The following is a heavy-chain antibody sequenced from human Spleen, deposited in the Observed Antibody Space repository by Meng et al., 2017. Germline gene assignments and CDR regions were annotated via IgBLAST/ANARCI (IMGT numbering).Heavy chain of an antibody. D-gene: IGHD3-10*01. Sequence: ESLMFSCAASGFTFSTFAMSWVRQAPGKVLESVSYISGSGTSIYYADYVKGRFTISRDNAKNLLYLQMNSLTDEDTAVYYGVRPSRGVTPDYWGQGALVTVSS. CDR1: GFTFSTFA. J-gene: IGHJ4*02. CDR2: ISGSGTSI. V-gene: IGHV3-48*02. CDR3: VRPSRGVTPDY.